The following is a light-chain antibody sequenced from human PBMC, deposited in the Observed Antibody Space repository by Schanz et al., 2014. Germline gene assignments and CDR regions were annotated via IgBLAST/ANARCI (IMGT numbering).Light chain of an antibody. J-gene: IGKJ1*01. V-gene: IGKV3-15*01. Sequence: EIVLTQSPGTLSLSPGERATLSCRASQSVSSSYLAWYQQKPGQAPRLLIYGASTAATGIPARFSGSGSGTEFTLTISSLQSEDFAVYYCQQYNNWPRTFGQGTKVEIK. CDR1: QSVSSSY. CDR3: QQYNNWPRT. CDR2: GAS.